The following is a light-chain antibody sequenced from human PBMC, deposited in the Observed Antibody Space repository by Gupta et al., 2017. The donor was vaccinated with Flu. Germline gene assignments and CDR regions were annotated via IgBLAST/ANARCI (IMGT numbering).Light chain of an antibody. Sequence: IVMTQSPATLSVSPGDRATLSCRARQSVSSNLAWYQQKPGQAPRLLIYGASTSATGIPARFSGSGSGTEFTLTISSLQSEDFAVYYCQQHNNWPYTFGQGTKLEIK. CDR1: QSVSSN. CDR3: QQHNNWPYT. J-gene: IGKJ2*01. V-gene: IGKV3-15*01. CDR2: GAS.